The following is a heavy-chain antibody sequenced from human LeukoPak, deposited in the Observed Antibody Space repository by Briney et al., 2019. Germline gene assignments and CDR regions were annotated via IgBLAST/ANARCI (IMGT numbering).Heavy chain of an antibody. CDR1: GFILSSYD. CDR3: GRGPGYRSDY. D-gene: IGHD5-12*01. J-gene: IGHJ4*02. V-gene: IGHV3-30-3*01. Sequence: GGSLRLSCAASGFILSSYDMHWVRQPPGKGLEWLAVISRDGSIKYHADSVRGRFTISRDNTKNSLYLQMNSLTVEDTAVYYCGRGPGYRSDYWGQGTLVTVSS. CDR2: ISRDGSIK.